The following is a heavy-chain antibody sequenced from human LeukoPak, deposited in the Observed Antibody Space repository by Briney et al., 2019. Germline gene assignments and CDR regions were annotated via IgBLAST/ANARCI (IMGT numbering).Heavy chain of an antibody. D-gene: IGHD3-16*01. J-gene: IGHJ3*02. CDR3: ARDDALGDNALDI. CDR1: GFTFSRHG. V-gene: IGHV3-33*05. Sequence: GGSLRLSCAASGFTFSRHGMHWVRQAPGKGLEWITFIAFDGGNKWYADSVKGRFTISRDNSKNTLFLQMNSLRAEDTAVYYCARDDALGDNALDIWGQGTMVTVSS. CDR2: IAFDGGNK.